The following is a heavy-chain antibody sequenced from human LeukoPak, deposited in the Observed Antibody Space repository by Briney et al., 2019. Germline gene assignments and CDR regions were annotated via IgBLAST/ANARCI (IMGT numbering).Heavy chain of an antibody. D-gene: IGHD2-15*01. CDR1: GFTFSSYE. CDR3: ARRGSVLDY. J-gene: IGHJ4*02. V-gene: IGHV3-48*03. CDR2: ISSSGSTI. Sequence: PGGSLRLSCAASGFTFSSYEMNWVRQAPGKGLEWVSYISSSGSTIYYADSVKGRFTTSRDNAKNSLYLQMNSLRAEDTAVYYCARRGSVLDYWGQGTLVTVSS.